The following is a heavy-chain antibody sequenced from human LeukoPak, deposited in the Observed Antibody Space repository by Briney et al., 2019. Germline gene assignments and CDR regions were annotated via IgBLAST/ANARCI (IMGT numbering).Heavy chain of an antibody. D-gene: IGHD2-21*01. CDR1: GFTFSSYA. V-gene: IGHV3-23*01. CDR2: VSYDITRT. Sequence: GGSLTLSCAASGFTFSSYAMAWVRQPPGKGLEWISAVSYDITRTFYADSVEGRFAISRDNSRNTLFLQMNSLRADDTAVYYCARPGCGGNCYYRMDVWGKGTTVTVSS. CDR3: ARPGCGGNCYYRMDV. J-gene: IGHJ6*04.